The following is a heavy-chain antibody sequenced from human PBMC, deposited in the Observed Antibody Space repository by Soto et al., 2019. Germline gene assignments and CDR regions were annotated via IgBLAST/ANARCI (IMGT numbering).Heavy chain of an antibody. CDR3: ARDTNYYDSSGSIFGGYYYGMDV. J-gene: IGHJ6*02. CDR2: ISSSSSTI. CDR1: VFTFSSYS. D-gene: IGHD3-22*01. Sequence: GGSLRLSCASSVFTFSSYSMNCVRHSPGKGLEWVSYISSSSSTIYYAGSVKGRFTISRDNAKNSLYLQMNSLRDEDTAVYYCARDTNYYDSSGSIFGGYYYGMDVRGQGNTVTVSS. V-gene: IGHV3-48*02.